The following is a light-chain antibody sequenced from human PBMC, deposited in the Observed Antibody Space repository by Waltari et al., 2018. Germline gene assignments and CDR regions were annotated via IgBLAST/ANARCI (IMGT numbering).Light chain of an antibody. CDR1: QRVSIW. CDR3: QQYNSYSRT. V-gene: IGKV1-5*03. Sequence: DIQMTQSPSTLSASVGDRVTITCRASQRVSIWLAWYQQKPGKAPNLLIYKASTLESGVPSRFSGSGSGTEFTLTISSLQLDDFATYYCQQYNSYSRTFGQGTKVEI. J-gene: IGKJ1*01. CDR2: KAS.